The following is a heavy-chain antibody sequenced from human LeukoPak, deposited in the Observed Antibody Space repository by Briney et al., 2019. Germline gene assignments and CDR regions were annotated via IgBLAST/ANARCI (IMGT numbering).Heavy chain of an antibody. V-gene: IGHV3-53*01. D-gene: IGHD4-23*01. J-gene: IGHJ4*02. CDR1: GFTVSGNY. CDR2: IYSGGTT. CDR3: ASRAGGYSHPYDY. Sequence: GGSLRLSCAVSGFTVSGNYMSWVRQAPGKGLEWVSLIYSGGTTYYADSVKGRFTISRDNSKNTLYLQMNSLRTEDTAVYYCASRAGGYSHPYDYWGQGILVTVSS.